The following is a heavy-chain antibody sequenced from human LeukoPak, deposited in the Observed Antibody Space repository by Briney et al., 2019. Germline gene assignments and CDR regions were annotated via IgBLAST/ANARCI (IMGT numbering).Heavy chain of an antibody. CDR2: ISNGGSNK. J-gene: IGHJ4*02. D-gene: IGHD2-21*02. V-gene: IGHV3-30-3*01. CDR1: GFTFTTYA. CDR3: ARGYGGDYCFDY. Sequence: GRSLRLSCAASGFTFTTYALHWVRHAPGKGLDWVAVISNGGSNKYYADSVKGRFTISRDNSKNTLYLQMNSLRAEDTAVYYCARGYGGDYCFDYSGQGAPVTVSS.